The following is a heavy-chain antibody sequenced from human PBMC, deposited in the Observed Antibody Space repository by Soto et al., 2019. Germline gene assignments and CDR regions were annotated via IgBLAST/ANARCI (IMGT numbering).Heavy chain of an antibody. CDR3: ARSRLTDYSIDY. V-gene: IGHV1-2*02. D-gene: IGHD4-4*01. CDR2: INPNSGAT. J-gene: IGHJ4*02. Sequence: ASVQVSGKPSGYTFTGYYILWVRQAPGQGLEWMGWINPNSGATNYALKFQGRVTMTRDTSISAAYMVLNSLTSDDTAVYYCARSRLTDYSIDYWAQGALVTVSA. CDR1: GYTFTGYY.